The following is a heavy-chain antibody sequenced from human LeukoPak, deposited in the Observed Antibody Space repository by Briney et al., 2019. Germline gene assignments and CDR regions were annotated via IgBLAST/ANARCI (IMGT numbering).Heavy chain of an antibody. CDR3: ARERGVGGALDY. J-gene: IGHJ4*02. CDR1: GFTFSSYT. V-gene: IGHV3-53*01. CDR2: IYSGGST. Sequence: GGSLRLSCTASGFTFSSYTMSWVRQAPGKGLEWVSVIYSGGSTYYADSVKGRFTISRDNSKNTLYLQMNSLRAEDTAVYYCARERGVGGALDYWGQGTLVTVSS. D-gene: IGHD2-15*01.